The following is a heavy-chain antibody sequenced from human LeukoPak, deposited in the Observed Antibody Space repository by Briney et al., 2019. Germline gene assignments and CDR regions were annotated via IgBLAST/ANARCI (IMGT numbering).Heavy chain of an antibody. Sequence: SETLSLTCTVSGVSISSSNSYWGWIRQPPGKGLEWIGSIYYSGNTYYNASLKSRVTISVDTSKNQFSLKLSSVTAADTAVYYCATNDHCSGGSCYPDIYYYYYMDVWGKGTTVTVSS. J-gene: IGHJ6*03. D-gene: IGHD2-15*01. CDR2: IYYSGNT. CDR3: ATNDHCSGGSCYPDIYYYYYMDV. CDR1: GVSISSSNSY. V-gene: IGHV4-39*07.